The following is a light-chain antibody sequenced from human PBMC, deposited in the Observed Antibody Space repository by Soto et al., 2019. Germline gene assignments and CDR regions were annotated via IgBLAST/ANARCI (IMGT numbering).Light chain of an antibody. CDR2: VAS. CDR3: HQYNNWPPWT. V-gene: IGKV3-15*01. Sequence: EVVRTQSPATLSVSPGERATLSCRASQSVSSNLAWYQQKPGQAPRLLIYVASTRATGIPARFSGSRSGTEFTLTISSLQSEDFAVYYCHQYNNWPPWTFGPGTKVEIK. CDR1: QSVSSN. J-gene: IGKJ1*01.